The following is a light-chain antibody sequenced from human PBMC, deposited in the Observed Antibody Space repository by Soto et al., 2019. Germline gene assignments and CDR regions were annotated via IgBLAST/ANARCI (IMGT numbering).Light chain of an antibody. CDR2: EVS. CDR1: SSDIGGYNY. Sequence: QSALTQPASVSGSPGQSITISCTGTSSDIGGYNYVSWYQQYPGKAPKLMIYEVSNWPSGVSYRFSGSKSGNTASLTISGLQAEDEADYYCSSYTTSSTLVFGGGTKVTVL. V-gene: IGLV2-14*01. J-gene: IGLJ3*02. CDR3: SSYTTSSTLV.